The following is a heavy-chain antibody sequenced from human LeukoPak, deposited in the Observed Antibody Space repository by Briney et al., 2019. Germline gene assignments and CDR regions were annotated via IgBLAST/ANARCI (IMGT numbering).Heavy chain of an antibody. V-gene: IGHV1-2*02. CDR3: ARGGWTAAAGTSDYYYYMDV. Sequence: ASVKVSCKASGYTFTGYYMHWVRQAPGQGLEWMGWINPNSGGTNYAQKFQGRVTMTRDTSISTAYMELSRLRSDDTAVYCCARGGWTAAAGTSDYYYYMDVWGKGTTVTVSS. CDR1: GYTFTGYY. J-gene: IGHJ6*03. CDR2: INPNSGGT. D-gene: IGHD6-13*01.